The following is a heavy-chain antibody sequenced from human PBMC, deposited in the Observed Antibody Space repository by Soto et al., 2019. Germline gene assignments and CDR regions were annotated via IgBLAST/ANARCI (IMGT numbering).Heavy chain of an antibody. D-gene: IGHD3-10*01. Sequence: SETLSLTCTVSGGSISSGGYYWSWIRQHPGKGLAWIGYIYYSGSTYYNPSLKSRVTISVDTSKNQFSLKLSSVTAADTAVYYCAREVDYYGSGDYYYYGMDVWGQGTTVTVSS. CDR3: AREVDYYGSGDYYYYGMDV. J-gene: IGHJ6*02. CDR2: IYYSGST. CDR1: GGSISSGGYY. V-gene: IGHV4-31*03.